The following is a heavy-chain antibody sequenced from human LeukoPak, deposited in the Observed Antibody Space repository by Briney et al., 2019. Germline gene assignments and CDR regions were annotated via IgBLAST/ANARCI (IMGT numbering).Heavy chain of an antibody. V-gene: IGHV3-23*01. CDR1: GFTFSRYA. J-gene: IGHJ6*02. D-gene: IGHD3-10*01. CDR3: ALNRYYYGSGSPYYYYYGMDV. Sequence: PGGSLRLSCAASGFTFSRYAMSWVRQAPGKGLEWVSAISGSGGSTYYADSVKGRFTISRDNSKNTLYLQMNSLRAEDTAVYYCALNRYYYGSGSPYYYYYGMDVWGQGTTVTVSS. CDR2: ISGSGGST.